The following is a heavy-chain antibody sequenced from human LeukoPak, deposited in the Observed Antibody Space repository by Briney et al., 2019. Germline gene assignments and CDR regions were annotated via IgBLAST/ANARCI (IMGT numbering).Heavy chain of an antibody. CDR2: TRNKANRYTT. CDR3: ARGGRYLPLDI. D-gene: IGHD3-10*01. J-gene: IGHJ3*02. Sequence: GGSLRLSCAASGFTFSDHYMDWVRQAPGKGLEWVGRTRNKANRYTTEYAASVKGRFTISRDDSKNSLYLQINSLKTEDTAVYYCARGGRYLPLDIWGQGTMVTVSS. V-gene: IGHV3-72*01. CDR1: GFTFSDHY.